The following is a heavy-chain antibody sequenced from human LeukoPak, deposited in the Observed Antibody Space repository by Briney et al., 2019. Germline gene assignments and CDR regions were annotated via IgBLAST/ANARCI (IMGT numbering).Heavy chain of an antibody. V-gene: IGHV4-59*01. Sequence: SETLSLTCTVSGGSISSYYWSWIRQPPGKGLEWIGYIYYSGYTNYNPSLKSRVTISVDTSKNQFSLKLSSVTAADTAVYYCARCREDGGSSWYWGGGVYYYYMDVWGKGTTVTVSS. CDR2: IYYSGYT. CDR3: ARCREDGGSSWYWGGGVYYYYMDV. CDR1: GGSISSYY. J-gene: IGHJ6*03. D-gene: IGHD6-13*01.